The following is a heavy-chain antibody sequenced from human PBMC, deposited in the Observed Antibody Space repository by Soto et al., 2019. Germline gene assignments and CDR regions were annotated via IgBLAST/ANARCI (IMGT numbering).Heavy chain of an antibody. CDR1: GGSISSGDYY. J-gene: IGHJ4*02. Sequence: QVQLQESGPGLVKPSQNLSLTCTVSGGSISSGDYYWSWIRQPPGTGLEWIVYIYYSGSTYYNPSLKSRVTVTGDPSRFQCSLKLSSVTAADTAVYYGAIAVGAYFDCLLCDYWGQGTLVTVS. D-gene: IGHD3-9*01. CDR3: AIAVGAYFDCLLCDY. V-gene: IGHV4-30-4*01. CDR2: IYYSGST.